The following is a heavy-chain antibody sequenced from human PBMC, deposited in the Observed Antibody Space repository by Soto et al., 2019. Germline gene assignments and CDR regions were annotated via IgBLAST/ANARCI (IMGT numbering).Heavy chain of an antibody. J-gene: IGHJ4*02. Sequence: EVQLVESGGGLVKPGGSLRLSCAASGFTFSSYSMNWVRQAPGKGLEWVSSISSSGSTIYYADSVKGRFTISRDNAKNSLYLQMNSLRAEDTAVYYCARVAPTVVPIWRLFDYWGQGTLVTVSS. CDR3: ARVAPTVVPIWRLFDY. CDR1: GFTFSSYS. CDR2: ISSSGSTI. D-gene: IGHD4-17*01. V-gene: IGHV3-21*01.